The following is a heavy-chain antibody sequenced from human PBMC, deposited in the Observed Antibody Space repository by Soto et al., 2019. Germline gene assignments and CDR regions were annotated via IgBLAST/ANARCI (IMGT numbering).Heavy chain of an antibody. CDR3: ARDYYDSSGYYYLSYFDY. J-gene: IGHJ4*02. CDR2: ISAYNGNT. CDR1: GYTFTNYG. V-gene: IGHV1-18*01. D-gene: IGHD3-22*01. Sequence: GASVKVSCKASGYTFTNYGISWVRQAPGQGLEWMGWISAYNGNTNYAQKLQGRVTMTTDTSTSTAYMELRSLRSDDTAVYYCARDYYDSSGYYYLSYFDYWGQGTLVTVSS.